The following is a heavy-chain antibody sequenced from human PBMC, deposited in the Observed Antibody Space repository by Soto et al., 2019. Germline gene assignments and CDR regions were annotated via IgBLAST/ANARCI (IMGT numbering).Heavy chain of an antibody. J-gene: IGHJ2*01. CDR2: ISYDGSNK. CDR3: AKDRQLVRSFRNWYFDL. D-gene: IGHD6-6*01. CDR1: GFTFSSYG. Sequence: QVQLVESGGGVVQPGRSLRLSCAASGFTFSSYGMHWVRQAPGKGLEWVAVISYDGSNKYYADSVKGRFTISRDNSKNTLYLQMNGLRAEDTAVYYCAKDRQLVRSFRNWYFDLWGRGTLVTVSS. V-gene: IGHV3-30*18.